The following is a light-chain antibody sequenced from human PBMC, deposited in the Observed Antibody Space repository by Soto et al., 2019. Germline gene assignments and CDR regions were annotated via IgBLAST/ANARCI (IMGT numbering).Light chain of an antibody. CDR1: NSDVGDYNY. CDR2: DVA. J-gene: IGLJ2*01. Sequence: QSALTQPASVSGSPGQSITISCTGSNSDVGDYNYVSWYQQHPGKAPKLMIYDVANRPSGVSSRFSGSKSGNTASLTISGLRAEDEADYYCSSYTSSSSYVVFGGGTQLTVL. CDR3: SSYTSSSSYVV. V-gene: IGLV2-14*01.